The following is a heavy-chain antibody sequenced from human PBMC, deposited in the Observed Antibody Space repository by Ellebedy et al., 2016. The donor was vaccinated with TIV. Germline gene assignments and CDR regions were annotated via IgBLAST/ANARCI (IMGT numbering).Heavy chain of an antibody. J-gene: IGHJ5*02. CDR1: GYSFTSYW. Sequence: GESLKISXKGSGYSFTSYWISWVRQMTGKGLEWMGRIDPSDSYTNYSPSFQGHVTISADKSISTAYLQWSSLKASDTAMYYCARLTPLSHDYGDYGAWFDPWGQGTLVTVSS. CDR2: IDPSDSYT. CDR3: ARLTPLSHDYGDYGAWFDP. D-gene: IGHD4-17*01. V-gene: IGHV5-10-1*01.